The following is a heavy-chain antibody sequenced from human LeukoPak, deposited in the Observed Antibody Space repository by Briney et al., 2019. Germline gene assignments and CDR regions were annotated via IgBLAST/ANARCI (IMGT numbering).Heavy chain of an antibody. CDR3: ARQNCSGGSCYAPHDAFDI. CDR1: GGSISSYY. J-gene: IGHJ3*02. V-gene: IGHV4-59*08. Sequence: SETLSLTCTVSGGSISSYYWSWIRQPPGKGLEWIGYIYYSGSTNYNPSLKSRVTISVDTSKNQFSLKLSSLTAADTAVYYCARQNCSGGSCYAPHDAFDIWGQGTMVTVSS. CDR2: IYYSGST. D-gene: IGHD2-15*01.